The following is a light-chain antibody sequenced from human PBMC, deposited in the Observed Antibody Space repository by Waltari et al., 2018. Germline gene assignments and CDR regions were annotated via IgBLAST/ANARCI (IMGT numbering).Light chain of an antibody. CDR1: QSVSSN. V-gene: IGKV3-15*01. CDR3: QQYNRWPPIT. CDR2: DAS. Sequence: EIVMTQSPATLSVSPGDTATLSCRAIQSVSSNVAWYQKKPGQAPRLLIYDASTRATSIPAKLRGSGSGTEFTRTISSLQSEDFAVYYCQQYNRWPPITFGHGTRLEIK. J-gene: IGKJ5*01.